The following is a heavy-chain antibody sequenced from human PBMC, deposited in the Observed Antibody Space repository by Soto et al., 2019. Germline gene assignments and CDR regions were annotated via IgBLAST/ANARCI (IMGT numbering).Heavy chain of an antibody. D-gene: IGHD1-1*01. J-gene: IGHJ4*02. CDR2: ISWNSGNV. CDR3: AKETGNCNDGRSYYFDY. CDR1: GFTFDDYA. V-gene: IGHV3-9*01. Sequence: EVHLVESGGGLVQPGRSLRLSCAASGFTFDDYAMHWVRQAPGKGLEWVSVISWNSGNVGYADSVKGRFTISRDNAKNSLYLQMNSLRPEDTALYYCAKETGNCNDGRSYYFDYWGQGTLVTVSS.